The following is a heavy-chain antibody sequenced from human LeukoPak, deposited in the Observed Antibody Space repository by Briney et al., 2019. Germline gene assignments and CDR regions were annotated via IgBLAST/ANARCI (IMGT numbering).Heavy chain of an antibody. D-gene: IGHD3-10*01. CDR3: ARGSYGSHDY. CDR1: GGSISSGSYY. Sequence: PSQTLSLTCSVSGGSISSGSYYWSWIRQPAGKGLEWIGRIYTSGSTNYNPSLKSRVSISVDTSKNQFSLKLSSVTAADTAVYYCARGSYGSHDYWGQGTLVTVSS. CDR2: IYTSGST. J-gene: IGHJ4*02. V-gene: IGHV4-61*02.